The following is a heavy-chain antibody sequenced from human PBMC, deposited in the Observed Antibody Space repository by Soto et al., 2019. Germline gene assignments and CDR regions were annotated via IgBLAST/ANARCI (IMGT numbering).Heavy chain of an antibody. CDR1: GHTFSDYR. J-gene: IGHJ6*02. CDR3: SKLDVTMVTTDVLDL. CDR2: LDSSDSYI. D-gene: IGHD4-17*01. V-gene: IGHV5-10-1*01. Sequence: GQSVKLSCLGSGHTFSDYRLSWVRQMPGKGLEWLGTLDSSDSYITYSPSFQGHVTISADKSINTAFLRWTSLKSSDSDIDYYSKLDVTMVTTDVLDLWGQGTTVTVSS.